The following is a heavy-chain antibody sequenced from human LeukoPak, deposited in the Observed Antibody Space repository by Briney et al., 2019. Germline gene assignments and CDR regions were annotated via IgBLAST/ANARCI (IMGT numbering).Heavy chain of an antibody. CDR2: IYTGGAT. CDR1: GFTFSSYS. V-gene: IGHV3-66*02. CDR3: ARGLYYDSSGYYFDY. J-gene: IGHJ4*02. D-gene: IGHD3-22*01. Sequence: GGSLRLSCAASGFTFSSYSMNWVRQAPGKGLEWVSIIYTGGATYYADSVKGRFTISRDTSKNTVYLQMNSLRAEDTAVYYCARGLYYDSSGYYFDYWGQGTLVTVSS.